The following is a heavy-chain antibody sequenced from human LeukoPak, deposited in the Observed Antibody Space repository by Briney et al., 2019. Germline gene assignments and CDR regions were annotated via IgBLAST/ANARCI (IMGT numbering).Heavy chain of an antibody. Sequence: SETLSLTCTVSGGSVSNSSYYWGWIRQPPGKGLEWIGSIYFPGTTYYNPSLKSRVTISIDTAKNQFSLKLTAVTAADTAVYYCARHSSWYGTFHYWGQGTLVTVSS. CDR2: IYFPGTT. J-gene: IGHJ4*02. D-gene: IGHD6-13*01. CDR1: GGSVSNSSYY. CDR3: ARHSSWYGTFHY. V-gene: IGHV4-39*01.